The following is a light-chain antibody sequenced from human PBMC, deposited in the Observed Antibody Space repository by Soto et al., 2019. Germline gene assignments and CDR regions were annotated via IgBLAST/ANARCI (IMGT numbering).Light chain of an antibody. J-gene: IGLJ1*01. CDR2: AVS. CDR3: SSYTSSSTLV. V-gene: IGLV2-14*01. CDR1: SSDVGGYNY. Sequence: QSALTQPASVSGSPGQSITISCTGTSSDVGGYNYVSWYQQHPGKAPKLMIYAVSNRPSGVSNRFSGSKSGNTASLTIAGLQAYDEADYYCSSYTSSSTLVFGTGTKLTVL.